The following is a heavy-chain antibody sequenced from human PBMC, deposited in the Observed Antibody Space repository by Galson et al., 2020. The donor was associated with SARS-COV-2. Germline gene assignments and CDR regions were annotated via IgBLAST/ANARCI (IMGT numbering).Heavy chain of an antibody. CDR2: IYYSGST. CDR3: GRYSYARYFDY. V-gene: IGHV4-39*07. D-gene: IGHD5-18*01. J-gene: IGHJ4*02. Sequence: SETLSLTCTVSGGSISSSSYYWGWIRQPPGKGLEWIGSIYYSGSTYYNPSLKSRVTISVDTSKNQFSLKLSSVTAADTAVYYCGRYSYARYFDYWGQGTLVTVSS. CDR1: GGSISSSSYY.